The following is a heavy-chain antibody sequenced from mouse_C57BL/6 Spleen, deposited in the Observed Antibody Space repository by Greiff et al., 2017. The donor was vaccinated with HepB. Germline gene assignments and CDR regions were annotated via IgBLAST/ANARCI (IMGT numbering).Heavy chain of an antibody. CDR2: IHPNSGST. Sequence: QVQLQQPGAELVKPGASVKLSYKASGYTFTSYWMHWVKQRPGQGLEGIGMIHPNSGSTNYNEKFKSKATLTVDKSASTAYMQRSSLTSEDAAVYYCAREGDGYYSFCDVWGTGTTVTVSS. CDR1: GYTFTSYW. D-gene: IGHD2-3*01. J-gene: IGHJ1*03. CDR3: AREGDGYYSFCDV. V-gene: IGHV1-64*01.